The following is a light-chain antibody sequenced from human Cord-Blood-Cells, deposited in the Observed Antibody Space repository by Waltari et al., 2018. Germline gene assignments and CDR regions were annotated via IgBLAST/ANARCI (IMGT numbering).Light chain of an antibody. CDR2: GTS. CDR1: SSNIGAGYD. J-gene: IGLJ1*01. CDR3: QSYDSSLSGYV. Sequence: QSVLTQPPSVSGAPGQRVTISCTGSSSNIGAGYDVHWYQQIPGTAPKLLIYGTSNRPSGVPDRFSGAKSGTAASLAITGLQAEDEADYYCQSYDSSLSGYVFGTGTKVTVL. V-gene: IGLV1-40*01.